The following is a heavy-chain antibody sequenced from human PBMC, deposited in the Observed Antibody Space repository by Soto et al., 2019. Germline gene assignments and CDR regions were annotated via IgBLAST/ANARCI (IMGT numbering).Heavy chain of an antibody. Sequence: QITLKESGPPLVKPTQTLTLTCTFSGFSLSSTRMAVGWIRQPPGKALEWLALIYWDDDKRYSPFLKSRLTIPKDTSKNQVDLTMSNMDPVDTARYYCAHIVVAGLGYYFDYWGQGTLVTVSS. CDR3: AHIVVAGLGYYFDY. V-gene: IGHV2-5*02. J-gene: IGHJ4*02. D-gene: IGHD6-19*01. CDR1: GFSLSSTRMA. CDR2: IYWDDDK.